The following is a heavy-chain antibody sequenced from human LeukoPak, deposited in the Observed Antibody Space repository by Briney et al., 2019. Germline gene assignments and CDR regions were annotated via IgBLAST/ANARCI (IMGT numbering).Heavy chain of an antibody. CDR1: GLIFSNYW. D-gene: IGHD3-10*01. Sequence: PGGSLRLSCAASGLIFSNYWMHWVRQAPGKGLVWVSRINSDGSSTIYADSVKGRFTISRDNAKNTVVLQMNSLRAEDTAVYYCARERSSLYGSGSLGGFDPWGQGTLVTVSS. CDR2: INSDGSST. CDR3: ARERSSLYGSGSLGGFDP. V-gene: IGHV3-74*01. J-gene: IGHJ5*02.